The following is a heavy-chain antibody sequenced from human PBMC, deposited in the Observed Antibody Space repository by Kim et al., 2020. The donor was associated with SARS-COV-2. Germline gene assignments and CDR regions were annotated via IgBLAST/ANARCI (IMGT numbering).Heavy chain of an antibody. V-gene: IGHV3-11*03. CDR3: ARRFGDPSGMDV. D-gene: IGHD3-16*01. CDR1: GFPLRDYY. Sequence: GGSLRLSCAASGFPLRDYYMKWIRQAPGKGLEWVSYISETGSDTKYAESVKGRFTISRDNAKNSLYLQMNSLRVEDTAIYYCARRFGDPSGMDVWGQGTT. CDR2: ISETGSDT. J-gene: IGHJ6*02.